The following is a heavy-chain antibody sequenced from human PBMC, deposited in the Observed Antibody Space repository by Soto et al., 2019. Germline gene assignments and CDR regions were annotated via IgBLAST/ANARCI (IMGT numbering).Heavy chain of an antibody. Sequence: KRGASVKVSCKASGYTFTSYGISWVRQAPGQELEWMGWISTNNGNKNNAQKLQGRVTMTTDTSTSTAYMELRSLRSDDTVVYYCARVSSGWYYWFDPWGQGTLVTVSS. J-gene: IGHJ5*02. CDR3: ARVSSGWYYWFDP. V-gene: IGHV1-18*01. D-gene: IGHD6-19*01. CDR1: GYTFTSYG. CDR2: ISTNNGNK.